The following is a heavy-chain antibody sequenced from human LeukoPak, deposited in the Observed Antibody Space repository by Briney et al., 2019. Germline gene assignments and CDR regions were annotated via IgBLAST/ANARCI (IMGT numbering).Heavy chain of an antibody. CDR1: GFTFSSYE. CDR3: AKSQFPYYYDSSGSYPDAFDI. J-gene: IGHJ3*02. Sequence: PGGSLRLSCAASGFTFSSYEMNWVRQAPGKGLEWVSYISSSGSTIYYADSVKGRFTISRDNAKNSLYLQMNSLRAEDMALYYCAKSQFPYYYDSSGSYPDAFDIWGQGTMVTVSS. CDR2: ISSSGSTI. D-gene: IGHD3-22*01. V-gene: IGHV3-48*03.